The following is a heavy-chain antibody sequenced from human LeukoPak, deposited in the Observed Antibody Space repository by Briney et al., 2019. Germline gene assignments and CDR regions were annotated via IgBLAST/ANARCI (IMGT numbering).Heavy chain of an antibody. J-gene: IGHJ4*02. CDR2: IHYSGST. CDR1: GGSISSYY. Sequence: SETLSLTCTVSGGSISSYYWSWIRQPPGKGLEWIGYIHYSGSTNYNPSLKIRVTISVDTSKNQFSLKLSSVTAADTAVYYCAREEPVGAIDYWGQGTLVTVSS. D-gene: IGHD1-26*01. V-gene: IGHV4-59*01. CDR3: AREEPVGAIDY.